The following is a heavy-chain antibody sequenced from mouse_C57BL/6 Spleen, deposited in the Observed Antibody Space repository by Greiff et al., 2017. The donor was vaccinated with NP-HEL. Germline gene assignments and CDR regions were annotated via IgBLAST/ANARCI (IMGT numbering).Heavy chain of an antibody. CDR1: GYTFTSYW. Sequence: QVQLQQPGAELVKPGASVKMSCKASGYTFTSYWITWVKQRPGQGLEWIGDIYPGSGSTNYNEKFKSKATLTVDTSSSTAYMQLSSLTSEDSAVYYYARGDYYGSSLDDWGKGTTLTVSS. D-gene: IGHD1-1*01. CDR2: IYPGSGST. V-gene: IGHV1-55*01. CDR3: ARGDYYGSSLDD. J-gene: IGHJ2*01.